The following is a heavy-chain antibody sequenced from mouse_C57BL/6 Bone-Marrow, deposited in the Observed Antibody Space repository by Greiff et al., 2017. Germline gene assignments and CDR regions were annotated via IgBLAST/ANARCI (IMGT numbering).Heavy chain of an antibody. CDR3: ATSMVTNY. V-gene: IGHV5-17*01. Sequence: EVKLVESGGGLVKPGGSLKLSCAASGFTFSDYGMHWVRQAPEQGLEWVAYISSGSSNLYYADTVKGRFTISRDNAKNTLFLQMTSLRSEDTAVYYCATSMVTNYWGQGTTLTVSS. J-gene: IGHJ2*01. CDR1: GFTFSDYG. D-gene: IGHD2-2*01. CDR2: ISSGSSNL.